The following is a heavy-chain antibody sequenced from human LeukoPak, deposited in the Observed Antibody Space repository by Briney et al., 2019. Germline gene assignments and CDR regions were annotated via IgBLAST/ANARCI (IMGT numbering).Heavy chain of an antibody. J-gene: IGHJ4*02. CDR1: GFTFSSYS. Sequence: SGGSLRLSCAASGFTFSSYSMNWVRQAPGKGPEWVSYISSSSSTIYYADSVKGRFTISRDNAKNSLYLQMNSLRAEDTAVYYCARVRYSPDYWGQGTLVAVSS. D-gene: IGHD6-13*01. V-gene: IGHV3-48*01. CDR2: ISSSSSTI. CDR3: ARVRYSPDY.